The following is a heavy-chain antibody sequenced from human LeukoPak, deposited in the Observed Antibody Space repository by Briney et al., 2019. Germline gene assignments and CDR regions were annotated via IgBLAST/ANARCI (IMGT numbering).Heavy chain of an antibody. CDR3: ARQTTVTLFNWFDP. V-gene: IGHV3-21*01. J-gene: IGHJ5*02. CDR1: GFTFSSYS. CDR2: ISSSSSYI. Sequence: GGSLRLSCAASGFTFSSYSMNWVRQAPGKGLEWVSSISSSSSYIYYADSVKGRFTISRDNAKNSLYLQMNSLRAEDTAVYYCARQTTVTLFNWFDPWGQGTLVTVSS. D-gene: IGHD4-17*01.